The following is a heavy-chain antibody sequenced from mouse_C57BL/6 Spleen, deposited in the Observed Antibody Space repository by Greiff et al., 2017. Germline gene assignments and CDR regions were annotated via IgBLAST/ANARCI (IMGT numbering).Heavy chain of an antibody. V-gene: IGHV5-16*01. J-gene: IGHJ4*01. CDR3: ARDRGSFCAMDY. Sequence: EVQVVESEGGLVQPGSSMKLSCTASGYTFSDYYMAWVRQGPEKGLEWVANINYDGSSTYYQHSLKSRFIISRDNSTNILYLQMSSLKSEDTATYYCARDRGSFCAMDYWGQGTMVTVSS. D-gene: IGHD1-1*01. CDR1: GYTFSDYY. CDR2: INYDGSST.